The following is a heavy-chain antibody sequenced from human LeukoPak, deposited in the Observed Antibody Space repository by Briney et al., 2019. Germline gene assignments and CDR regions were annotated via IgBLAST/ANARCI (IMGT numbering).Heavy chain of an antibody. Sequence: PSETLSLTCTVSGGSISSYYWSWIRQPAGKGLEWIGRIYTSGSTNYNPSLTSRVTMSVDTSKNQFSLKLSSVTAADTAVYYCARDALIAAAGNNWFDPWGQGTLVTVSS. CDR2: IYTSGST. V-gene: IGHV4-4*07. J-gene: IGHJ5*02. D-gene: IGHD6-13*01. CDR1: GGSISSYY. CDR3: ARDALIAAAGNNWFDP.